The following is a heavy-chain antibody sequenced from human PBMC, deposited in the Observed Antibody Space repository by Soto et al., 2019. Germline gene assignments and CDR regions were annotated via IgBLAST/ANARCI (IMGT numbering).Heavy chain of an antibody. V-gene: IGHV1-18*04. CDR3: AREGILGLFDAYDL. J-gene: IGHJ3*01. CDR1: AFTSSG. D-gene: IGHD3-3*01. CDR2: ISTHNGNT. Sequence: ASVKVSCKASAFTSSGISWVRQAPGHGLEWMGWISTHNGNTIYAQKFQGRVMMTIDTSTTTVYMDLRSLRSDDTAVYFCAREGILGLFDAYDLWGQGTKVTV.